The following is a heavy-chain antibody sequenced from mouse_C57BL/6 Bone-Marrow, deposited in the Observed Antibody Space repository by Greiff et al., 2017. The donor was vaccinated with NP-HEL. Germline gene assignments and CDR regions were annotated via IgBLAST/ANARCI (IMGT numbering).Heavy chain of an antibody. J-gene: IGHJ1*03. D-gene: IGHD2-3*01. Sequence: QVQLKESGAELVRPGASVKLSCKASGYTFPDYYINWVKQRPGQGLEWIARIYPGSGNTYYNEKFKGKATLTAEKSSSTAYMQLSSLTSEDSAVYFCARQGLYDGYYVWYFDVWGTGTTVTVSS. CDR2: IYPGSGNT. V-gene: IGHV1-76*01. CDR3: ARQGLYDGYYVWYFDV. CDR1: GYTFPDYY.